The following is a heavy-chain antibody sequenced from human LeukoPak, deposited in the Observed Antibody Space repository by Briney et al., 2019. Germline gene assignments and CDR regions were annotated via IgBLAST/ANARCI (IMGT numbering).Heavy chain of an antibody. D-gene: IGHD4-23*01. CDR2: VGSSGLTT. CDR1: GATLTSYA. V-gene: IGHV3-23*01. Sequence: GGSLRLSCAASGATLTSYATAWVRQAPGKGLEWVSTVGSSGLTTDYADSVKGRFTISRDNSKNTLYLQMNSLRAEDTAVYYCAKERYGGNWNGHIDYWGQGTLVTVSS. CDR3: AKERYGGNWNGHIDY. J-gene: IGHJ4*02.